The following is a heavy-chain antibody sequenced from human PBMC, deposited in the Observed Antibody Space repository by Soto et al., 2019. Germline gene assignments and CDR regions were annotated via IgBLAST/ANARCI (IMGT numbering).Heavy chain of an antibody. D-gene: IGHD2-2*02. CDR3: ARDIVVVKAAIRKRVYYFDY. Sequence: SVKVPCKASGGPFISDAISWVRQAPGQGLEWMGGIIPIFGTANYAQKFQGRVTITADKSTSTAYMELSSLRSEDTAVYYCARDIVVVKAAIRKRVYYFDYWGQGTLVTVSS. J-gene: IGHJ4*02. CDR1: GGPFISDA. V-gene: IGHV1-69*06. CDR2: IIPIFGTA.